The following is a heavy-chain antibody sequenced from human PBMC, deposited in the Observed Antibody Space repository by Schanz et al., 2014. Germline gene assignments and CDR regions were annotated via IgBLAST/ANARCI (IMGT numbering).Heavy chain of an antibody. Sequence: VQLEQSGAEVKKPGSSVKVSCKASGGTFSSFGINWVRQAPGQGLEWMGRIIPSLGIANYAQKFQGRVTITADKSTSTASMELSSLRSEDTAVYYCARGPSQGYSYGHNIGAYYYGMDVWGQGTTDTVSS. CDR2: IIPSLGIA. CDR3: ARGPSQGYSYGHNIGAYYYGMDV. D-gene: IGHD5-18*01. CDR1: GGTFSSFG. V-gene: IGHV1-69*04. J-gene: IGHJ6*02.